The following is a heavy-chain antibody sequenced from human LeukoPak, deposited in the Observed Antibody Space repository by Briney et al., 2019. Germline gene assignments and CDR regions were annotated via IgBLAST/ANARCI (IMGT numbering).Heavy chain of an antibody. CDR3: ARALENLGYYMDV. Sequence: SETLSLTCAVYGGSFSDYYWSWIRQPAGKGLEWIGRIYTSGSTNYNPSLKSRVTISVDTSKNQFSLKLSSVTAADTAVYYCARALENLGYYMDVWGKGTTVTVSS. J-gene: IGHJ6*03. CDR1: GGSFSDYY. CDR2: IYTSGST. D-gene: IGHD1-1*01. V-gene: IGHV4-59*10.